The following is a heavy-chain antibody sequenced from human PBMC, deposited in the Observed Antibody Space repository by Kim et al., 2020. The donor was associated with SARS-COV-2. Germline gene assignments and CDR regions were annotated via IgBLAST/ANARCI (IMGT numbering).Heavy chain of an antibody. CDR1: GFDVSIYW. V-gene: IGHV3-7*01. D-gene: IGHD3-22*01. CDR2: INNGGTEK. CDR3: GRIKYLLRIVYWY. J-gene: IGHJ2*01. Sequence: GGSLRLSCAVSGFDVSIYWMTWVRQAPGKGLEWVANINNGGTEKYSLDSVKGRYTISRNNAKNSLLLQMNRLRAEDAAVYCWGRIKYLLRIVYWY.